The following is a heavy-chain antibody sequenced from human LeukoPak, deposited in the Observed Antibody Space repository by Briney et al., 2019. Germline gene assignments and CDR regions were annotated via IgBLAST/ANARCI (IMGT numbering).Heavy chain of an antibody. D-gene: IGHD6-13*01. CDR3: ARGEYSSSWYPFDY. CDR2: MKSNSGDT. Sequence: GASVKVSCKTSGYTFTGYDINWVRQAPGQGLEWMGWMKSNSGDTHFAQKFQGRVTMTRNTSISTAFTELSSLRSEDTAVYYCARGEYSSSWYPFDYWGQGSLVTVSS. CDR1: GYTFTGYD. V-gene: IGHV1-8*01. J-gene: IGHJ4*02.